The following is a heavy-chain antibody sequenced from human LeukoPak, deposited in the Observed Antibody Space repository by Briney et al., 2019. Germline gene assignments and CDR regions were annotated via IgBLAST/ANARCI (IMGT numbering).Heavy chain of an antibody. CDR1: GYTFTNYW. V-gene: IGHV5-51*01. J-gene: IGHJ4*02. CDR2: IYPGDSER. CDR3: ARIEGSTFDY. Sequence: GESLKISCKGSGYTFTNYWIGWVSQMPGKGLEWMGIIYPGDSERKYNPSLQGQVTISADKSISTVYLQWSSLKASDTAIYYCARIEGSTFDYWGQGTLVTVSS.